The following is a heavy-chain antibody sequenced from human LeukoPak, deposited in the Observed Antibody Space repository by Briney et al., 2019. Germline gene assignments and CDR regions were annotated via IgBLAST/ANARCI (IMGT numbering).Heavy chain of an antibody. D-gene: IGHD6-13*01. CDR1: GYTFTSYD. V-gene: IGHV1-8*01. J-gene: IGHJ4*02. Sequence: ASVKVSCKASGYTFTSYDINWVQQATGQGLEWMGWMNPNSGNTGYAQKFQGRITMTRNTSISTAYMELSSLTSEDTAMYYCVRIAAACNRRLNYWGQGTLVTVSS. CDR3: VRIAAACNRRLNY. CDR2: MNPNSGNT.